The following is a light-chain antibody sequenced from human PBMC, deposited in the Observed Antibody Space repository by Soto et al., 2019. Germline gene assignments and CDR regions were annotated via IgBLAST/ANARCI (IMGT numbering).Light chain of an antibody. J-gene: IGKJ4*02. Sequence: EIQMTQSPSTLSASVGDRVTLTCRASQGISKDLAWYQQKPGQAPKRLIYAASSLPSGVPSRFSGSGSGTEFTLTISSLQPEDFATYYCLQHNSSPLTFGGGTKVEIK. CDR3: LQHNSSPLT. V-gene: IGKV1-17*01. CDR2: AAS. CDR1: QGISKD.